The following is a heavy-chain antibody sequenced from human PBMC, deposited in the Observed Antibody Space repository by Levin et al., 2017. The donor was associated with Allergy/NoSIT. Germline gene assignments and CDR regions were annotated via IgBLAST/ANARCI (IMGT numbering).Heavy chain of an antibody. CDR2: IDTSGTRT. D-gene: IGHD3-9*01. V-gene: IGHV3-23*01. CDR1: GFTFSSYA. CDR3: AKDRILTVWDNWFDP. J-gene: IGHJ5*02. Sequence: TGGSLRLSCAASGFTFSSYAMSWVRQAPGKGLDWVSGIDTSGTRTYYADSVKGRFTISRDNSKNTLYLQMNSLRAEDTAVYYCAKDRILTVWDNWFDPWGQGTLVTVSS.